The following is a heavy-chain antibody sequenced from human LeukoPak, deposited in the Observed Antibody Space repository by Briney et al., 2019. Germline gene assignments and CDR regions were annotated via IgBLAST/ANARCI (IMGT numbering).Heavy chain of an antibody. J-gene: IGHJ5*02. Sequence: PGGSLRLSCAASGFTFSSYGMHWVRQAPGKGLEWVSFITGSGGNTYYADSVKGRFTISRDNFRNTLYLQMNSLRVEDTAVYYCAKDSRTYGNSMSYDPWGQGTLVIVSS. CDR2: ITGSGGNT. D-gene: IGHD2/OR15-2a*01. CDR3: AKDSRTYGNSMSYDP. CDR1: GFTFSSYG. V-gene: IGHV3-23*01.